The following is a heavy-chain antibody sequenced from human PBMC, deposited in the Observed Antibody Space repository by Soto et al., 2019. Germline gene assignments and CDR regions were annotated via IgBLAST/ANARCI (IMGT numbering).Heavy chain of an antibody. CDR3: ARGGYSGYDSWLDP. CDR2: IIPIFGTA. J-gene: IGHJ5*02. Sequence: SVKVSCKASGGTFSSYAISWVRQAPGQGLEWMGGIIPIFGTANYAQKFQGRVTITADESTSTAYMELSSLRSEDTAVYYCARGGYSGYDSWLDPWGQGTLVTVSS. D-gene: IGHD5-12*01. V-gene: IGHV1-69*13. CDR1: GGTFSSYA.